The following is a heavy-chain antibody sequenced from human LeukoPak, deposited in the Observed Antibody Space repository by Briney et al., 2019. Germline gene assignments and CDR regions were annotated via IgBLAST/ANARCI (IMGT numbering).Heavy chain of an antibody. D-gene: IGHD3-9*01. Sequence: GASVKVSCKASGYTFTSYGISWVRQAPGQGLEWMGWISAYNGNTNYAQKLQGRVTMTTDTSTGTAYMELRSLRSDDTAVYYCARDRHGEYDILTGYYGTFDYWGQGTLVTVSS. CDR3: ARDRHGEYDILTGYYGTFDY. V-gene: IGHV1-18*01. J-gene: IGHJ4*02. CDR2: ISAYNGNT. CDR1: GYTFTSYG.